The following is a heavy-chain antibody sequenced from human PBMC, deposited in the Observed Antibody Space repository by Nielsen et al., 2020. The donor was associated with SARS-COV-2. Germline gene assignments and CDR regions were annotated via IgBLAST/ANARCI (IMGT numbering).Heavy chain of an antibody. CDR3: ARGGRVRWFDP. CDR1: GFTFSSYA. J-gene: IGHJ5*02. V-gene: IGHV3-7*01. D-gene: IGHD2-21*01. CDR2: IKQDGSEK. Sequence: GGSLRLSCAAPGFTFSSYAMSWVRQAPGKGLEWVANIKQDGSEKYYVDSVKGRFTISRDNAKNSLYLQMNSLRAEDTAVYYCARGGRVRWFDPWGQGTLVTVSS.